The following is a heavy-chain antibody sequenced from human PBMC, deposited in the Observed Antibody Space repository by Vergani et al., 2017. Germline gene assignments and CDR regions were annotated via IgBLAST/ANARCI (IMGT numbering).Heavy chain of an antibody. Sequence: QVQLQESGPGLVKPSETLSLTCTVSGGSISSYYWSWIRQPPGKGLEWIGYIYYSGSTNYNPSLKSRVIISVDTSKNQFSLKLSSVTAADTAVYYCARGGYCSSTSCSVFQKWGQGTLVTVSS. CDR2: IYYSGST. J-gene: IGHJ4*02. D-gene: IGHD2-2*01. CDR1: GGSISSYY. CDR3: ARGGYCSSTSCSVFQK. V-gene: IGHV4-59*01.